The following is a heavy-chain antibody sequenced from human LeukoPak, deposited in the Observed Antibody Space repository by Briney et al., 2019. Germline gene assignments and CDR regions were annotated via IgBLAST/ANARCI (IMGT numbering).Heavy chain of an antibody. J-gene: IGHJ4*02. CDR1: GDIVSCNSAA. V-gene: IGHV6-1*01. CDR3: ARDPVGGSTIFDY. D-gene: IGHD1-26*01. CDR2: TYYRSKWYY. Sequence: SQTLSLTCAISGDIVSCNSAAWNWIRQSPSRGLEWLGRTYYRSKWYYDYAVAVKSRISINPDTSKNQFSLQLSSVTPEDTAVYYCARDPVGGSTIFDYWGQGTLVTVSS.